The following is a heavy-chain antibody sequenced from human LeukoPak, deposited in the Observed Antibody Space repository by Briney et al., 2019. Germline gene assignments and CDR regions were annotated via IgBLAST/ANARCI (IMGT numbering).Heavy chain of an antibody. Sequence: GGSLRLSCAASGFTFSSYEMNWVRQAPGKGLVWVSYISGGSSYTNYADSVKGRFTISRDNAKNSLYLQMNSLRAEDTAVYYCASRGDTSGYYYFDYWGQGTLVTVSS. CDR3: ASRGDTSGYYYFDY. CDR1: GFTFSSYE. CDR2: ISGGSSYT. J-gene: IGHJ4*02. D-gene: IGHD3-22*01. V-gene: IGHV3-48*03.